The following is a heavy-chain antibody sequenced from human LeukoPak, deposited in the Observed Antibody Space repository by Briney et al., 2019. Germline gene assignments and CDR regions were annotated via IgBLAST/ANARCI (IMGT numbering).Heavy chain of an antibody. CDR2: IVPILGIA. J-gene: IGHJ3*02. Sequence: SLKVSCKESCGTFRSYTISWVRPARGQGREWMGRIVPILGIANYAQKFQGRVTNTADKSTRKAYMELSSLRSEDTAVYYCARGPSQWFGESAFDIWGQGTMVTVSS. V-gene: IGHV1-69*02. CDR3: ARGPSQWFGESAFDI. CDR1: CGTFRSYT. D-gene: IGHD3-10*01.